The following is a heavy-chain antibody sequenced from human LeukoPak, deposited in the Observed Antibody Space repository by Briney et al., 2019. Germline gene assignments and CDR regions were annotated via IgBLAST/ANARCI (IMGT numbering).Heavy chain of an antibody. CDR2: IYYSGST. D-gene: IGHD3-10*01. J-gene: IGHJ4*02. CDR3: ARGANSGY. CDR1: GGSISSSSYY. Sequence: SETLSLTCTVSGGSISSSSYYWGWIRQPPGKGLEWIGSIYYSGSTYYNPSLKSRVTISVDTSKNQFSLKLSSVTAADTAVYYCARGANSGYWGQGTLVTVSS. V-gene: IGHV4-39*07.